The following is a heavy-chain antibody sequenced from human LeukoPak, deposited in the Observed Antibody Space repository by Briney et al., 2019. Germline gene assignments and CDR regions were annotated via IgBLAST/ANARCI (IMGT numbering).Heavy chain of an antibody. CDR1: AFSDKSNY. V-gene: IGHV3-53*01. D-gene: IGHD2-8*02. CDR2: SYSGGST. J-gene: IGHJ4*02. Sequence: GGSLRLSCVASAFSDKSNYMSWVRQAPGKGMEWGSVSYSGGSTYYEDSVKGRFTVSSDVSKNTLYLQMNNLRGEDTAVYYCASRHCSGENCYAGPLDFWGQGIQVTVSS. CDR3: ASRHCSGENCYAGPLDF.